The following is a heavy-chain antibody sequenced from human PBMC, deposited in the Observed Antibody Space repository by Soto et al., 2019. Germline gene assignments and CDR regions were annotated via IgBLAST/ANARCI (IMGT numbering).Heavy chain of an antibody. D-gene: IGHD7-27*01. Sequence: QVQLQESGPGLVKPSETLSLTCTVSGDSISSYYWTWIRQPPGKGLEWIAFIYYGGSTNYNPSLKRXVXXXVXXSKNQFSLNLNSVTAADTAVYYCARPGRDWGSLEYWGQGTRVTVSS. V-gene: IGHV4-59*08. CDR2: IYYGGST. CDR1: GDSISSYY. J-gene: IGHJ4*02. CDR3: ARPGRDWGSLEY.